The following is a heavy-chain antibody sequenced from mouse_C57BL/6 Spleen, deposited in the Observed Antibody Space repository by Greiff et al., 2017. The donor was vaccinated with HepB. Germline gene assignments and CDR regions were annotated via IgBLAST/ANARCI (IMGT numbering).Heavy chain of an antibody. Sequence: EVQLVESGGDLVKPGGSLKLSCAASGFTFSSYGMSWVRQTPDKRLEWVATISSGGSYTYYPDSVKGRFTISRDNAKNTLYLQMSSLKSEDTAMYYCARVNPLGYYFDYWGQGTTLTVSS. J-gene: IGHJ2*01. D-gene: IGHD2-13*01. CDR1: GFTFSSYG. CDR2: ISSGGSYT. CDR3: ARVNPLGYYFDY. V-gene: IGHV5-6*01.